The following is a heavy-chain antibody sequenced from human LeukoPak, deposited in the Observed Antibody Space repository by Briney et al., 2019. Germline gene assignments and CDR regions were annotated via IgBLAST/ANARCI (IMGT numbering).Heavy chain of an antibody. J-gene: IGHJ4*02. V-gene: IGHV4-59*08. D-gene: IGHD1-26*01. CDR2: IYYSGST. CDR3: ARLASGSYGPLTPFDY. CDR1: GGSINSYY. Sequence: PSETLSLTCTVSGGSINSYYWSWIRQPPGKGLEWIGDIYYSGSTNYNPSLKSRVTISVDTSKSQFSLRLSSVTAADTAVYYSARLASGSYGPLTPFDYWGQGTLVTVSS.